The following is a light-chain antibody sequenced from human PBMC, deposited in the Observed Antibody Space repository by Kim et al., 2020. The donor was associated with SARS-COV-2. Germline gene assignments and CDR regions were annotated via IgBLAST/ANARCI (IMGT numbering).Light chain of an antibody. V-gene: IGLV3-21*04. Sequence: SYELTKQPSVSVAPGKTARITCGGNNIGSKSVHWYQQKPGQAPVLVIYYDSDRPSGIPERFSGSNSGNTATLTISRVEAGDEADYYCQVWDSSSHHPVVFGGGTQLTVL. CDR2: YDS. CDR3: QVWDSSSHHPVV. J-gene: IGLJ2*01. CDR1: NIGSKS.